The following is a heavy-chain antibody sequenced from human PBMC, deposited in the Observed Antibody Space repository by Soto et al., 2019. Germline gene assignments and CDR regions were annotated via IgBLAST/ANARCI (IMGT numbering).Heavy chain of an antibody. J-gene: IGHJ5*01. CDR3: ASMIGDSFLSFDS. CDR2: IFYSGST. Sequence: QVQLQESGPGLVKPSETLSLTCTVSGGSISSYYWSWIRQPPGKGLEWIGFIFYSGSTSYNPSLKSRVTISIDTSEYQFSLKLNSVTAAYTAVYYCASMIGDSFLSFDSWGQGTLVAVSS. D-gene: IGHD3-10*02. V-gene: IGHV4-59*01. CDR1: GGSISSYY.